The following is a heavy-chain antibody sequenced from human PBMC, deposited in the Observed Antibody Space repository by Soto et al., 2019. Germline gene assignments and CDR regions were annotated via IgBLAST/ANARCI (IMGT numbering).Heavy chain of an antibody. CDR1: GFTFSSYS. Sequence: PGGSLILSCAASGFTFSSYSMNWVRQAPGKGLEWVSYISSSSSTIYYADSVKGRFTISRDNSKNSLYLQMNSLRDEDTAVYYFTREYCSGGSCCRGDTAGMDVWGQGTTVTVSS. V-gene: IGHV3-48*02. D-gene: IGHD2-15*01. CDR3: TREYCSGGSCCRGDTAGMDV. J-gene: IGHJ6*02. CDR2: ISSSSSTI.